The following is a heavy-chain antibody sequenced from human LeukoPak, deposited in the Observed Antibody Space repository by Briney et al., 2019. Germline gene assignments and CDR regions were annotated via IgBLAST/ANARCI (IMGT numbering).Heavy chain of an antibody. D-gene: IGHD1-26*01. J-gene: IGHJ5*02. V-gene: IGHV5-51*01. CDR2: ICPGDSDT. CDR3: ARHGGGSYLNWLDP. CDR1: GYSFTSFW. Sequence: GESLKISCKGSGYSFTSFWIGWVRQMPGKGLELIGIICPGDSDTRHSPSFQGQVTISADKSISTAYLQWSSLKASDTAMYYCARHGGGSYLNWLDPWGQGTLVTVSS.